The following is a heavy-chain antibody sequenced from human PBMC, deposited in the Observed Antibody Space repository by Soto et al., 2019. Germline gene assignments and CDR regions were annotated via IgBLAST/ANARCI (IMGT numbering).Heavy chain of an antibody. J-gene: IGHJ6*02. CDR1: GFTFSSYW. CDR2: IKQDGSEK. Sequence: GGSLRLSCAASGFTFSSYWMSWVRQSPGKGLEWVANIKQDGSEKYYVDSVKGRFTISRDNAKNSLYLQMNSLRAEDTAVYYCARAPLPYYDFWSGYLYYYGMDVWGQGTTVTVSS. V-gene: IGHV3-7*01. CDR3: ARAPLPYYDFWSGYLYYYGMDV. D-gene: IGHD3-3*01.